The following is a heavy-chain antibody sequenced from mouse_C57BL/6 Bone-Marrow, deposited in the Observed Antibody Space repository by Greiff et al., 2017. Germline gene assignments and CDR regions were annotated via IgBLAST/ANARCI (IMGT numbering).Heavy chain of an antibody. J-gene: IGHJ2*01. CDR2: ICSGGSYT. CDR1: GSTFSSYG. D-gene: IGHD1-1*01. V-gene: IGHV5-6*01. Sequence: EVQVVESGGALVKPGGSLKLSCAASGSTFSSYGMPWVGQTPDRGLEWVATICSGGSYTYYPDSVRGRSTFSSANAKNTLYLQMSSLKSEDTAMYYCAGHAPLYYDGSSSYYFDYWGQGTTLTVSS. CDR3: AGHAPLYYDGSSSYYFDY.